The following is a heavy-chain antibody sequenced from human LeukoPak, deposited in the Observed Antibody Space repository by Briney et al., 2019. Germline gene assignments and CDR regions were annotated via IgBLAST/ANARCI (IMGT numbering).Heavy chain of an antibody. CDR2: IYNGGST. CDR3: ARDQCDSIGYLHIFDY. Sequence: SETLSLTCTASGGSISSYYGSWIRQPAGKGLEWIGRIYNGGSTKYNPAPKSRVSMSVDTSQNQVSLMLSSATAADTAVYYCARDQCDSIGYLHIFDYWGQGTLVTVSS. J-gene: IGHJ4*02. D-gene: IGHD3-22*01. CDR1: GGSISSYY. V-gene: IGHV4-4*07.